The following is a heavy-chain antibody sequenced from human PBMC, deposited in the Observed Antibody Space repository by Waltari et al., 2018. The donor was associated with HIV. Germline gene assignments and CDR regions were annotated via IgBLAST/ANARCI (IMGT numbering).Heavy chain of an antibody. J-gene: IGHJ3*02. V-gene: IGHV3-7*01. CDR1: GFTFSSYW. CDR2: MKQDGSVK. D-gene: IGHD3-16*01. Sequence: EVQLVESGGGLVQTGGSLRLSCAASGFTFSSYWMSWVRQAPGKGCEWWANMKQDGSVKSYVDSLKGRFTSSRDNSKNSLYLQMNSLRAEDTAVYYCASRGTLDAFDIWGQGTMVTVSS. CDR3: ASRGTLDAFDI.